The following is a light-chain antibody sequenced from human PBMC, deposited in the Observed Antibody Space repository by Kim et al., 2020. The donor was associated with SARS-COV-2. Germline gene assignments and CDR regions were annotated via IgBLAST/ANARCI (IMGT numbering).Light chain of an antibody. Sequence: SSELTQDPAVSVALGQTVRITCQGDSLRSYYASWYQQKPGQAPVLVIYGKNNRPSGIPDRFSGSSSGNTASLTITGAQAADEAAYYCNSRDSSGNVVFGG. J-gene: IGLJ2*01. CDR1: SLRSYY. CDR3: NSRDSSGNVV. V-gene: IGLV3-19*01. CDR2: GKN.